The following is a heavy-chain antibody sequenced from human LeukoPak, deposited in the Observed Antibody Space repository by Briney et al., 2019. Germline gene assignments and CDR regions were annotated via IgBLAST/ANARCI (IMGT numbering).Heavy chain of an antibody. CDR3: ARAGVVVPATNWFDP. Sequence: PSETLSLTCAVYGGSFSGYYWSWIRQPPGKGLEWIGEINHSGSTNYNPSLKSRVTISVDTSKNQFSLELSSVTAADTAVYYCARAGVVVPATNWFDPWGQGTLVTVSS. CDR1: GGSFSGYY. J-gene: IGHJ5*02. CDR2: INHSGST. D-gene: IGHD2-2*01. V-gene: IGHV4-34*01.